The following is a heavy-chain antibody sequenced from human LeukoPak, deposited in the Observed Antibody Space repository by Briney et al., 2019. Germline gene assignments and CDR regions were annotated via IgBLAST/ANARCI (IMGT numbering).Heavy chain of an antibody. CDR3: AREESGGYFDY. CDR1: GYTFTSYY. D-gene: IGHD2-8*02. Sequence: ASVKVSCKTSGYTFTSYYMHWVRQAPGQGLEWMGVSNPSGVGTNYAQKFQGRVTMTRDTSTTTVYMELSSLRSEDTAVYYCAREESGGYFDYWGQGTLVTVSS. J-gene: IGHJ4*02. CDR2: SNPSGVGT. V-gene: IGHV1-46*01.